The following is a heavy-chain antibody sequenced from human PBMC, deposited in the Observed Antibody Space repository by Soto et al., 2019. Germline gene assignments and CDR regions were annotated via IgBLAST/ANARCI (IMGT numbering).Heavy chain of an antibody. Sequence: EVQLLDSGGGLVQPGGSLRLSCAASGFTFSNYAMSWVRQAPGKGLDWVSTISSSGSNTYYADSVKGRFSISRDNSKNTVYLEMKNLRAEDTAVYSCAKERLARGIDYWGQGTLVTVSS. CDR1: GFTFSNYA. D-gene: IGHD3-10*01. CDR3: AKERLARGIDY. CDR2: ISSSGSNT. V-gene: IGHV3-23*01. J-gene: IGHJ4*02.